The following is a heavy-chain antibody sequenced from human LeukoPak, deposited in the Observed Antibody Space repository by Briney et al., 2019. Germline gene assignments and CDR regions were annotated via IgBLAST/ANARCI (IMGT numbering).Heavy chain of an antibody. CDR3: ARIAAPGNRRLNF. CDR1: GYTFTTYD. D-gene: IGHD6-13*01. J-gene: IGHJ4*02. CDR2: MNPNCGNT. Sequence: ASVKVSCEASGYTFTTYDINWVRQAAGQGLEWMGWMNPNCGNTGNAQKFQGRVTMTRNTSISTAYMELTSLTSEDTAVYFCARIAAPGNRRLNFWGQGTLVTVSS. V-gene: IGHV1-8*01.